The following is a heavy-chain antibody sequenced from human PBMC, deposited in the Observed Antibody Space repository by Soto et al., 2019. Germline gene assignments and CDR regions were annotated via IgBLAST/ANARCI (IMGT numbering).Heavy chain of an antibody. CDR3: AKDRFHVVVTASVFDP. CDR1: GFPFSSYA. CDR2: ISGSGAST. J-gene: IGHJ5*02. V-gene: IGHV3-23*01. D-gene: IGHD2-21*02. Sequence: EVQLLESGGGLVQPGGSLRLSCAASGFPFSSYAMTWVRQAPGIGLEWVSSISGSGASTDYADSVRGRFTISRDNSKNPLHLQMDSLRADDTAIYYCAKDRFHVVVTASVFDPWGQGTLVTVSS.